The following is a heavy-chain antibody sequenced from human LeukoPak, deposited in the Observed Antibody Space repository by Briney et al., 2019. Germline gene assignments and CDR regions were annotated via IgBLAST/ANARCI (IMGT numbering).Heavy chain of an antibody. V-gene: IGHV1-69*06. CDR1: GGTFSSYA. CDR2: IIPIFGTA. CDR3: ARVKVIGSFHYYYYMDV. D-gene: IGHD2-2*03. Sequence: SVKVSCKASGGTFSSYAISWVRQAPGQGLEWMGGIIPIFGTANYAQKFQGRVTITADKSTSTAYMELSSLRSEDTAVYYCARVKVIGSFHYYYYMDVWGKGTTVTVSS. J-gene: IGHJ6*03.